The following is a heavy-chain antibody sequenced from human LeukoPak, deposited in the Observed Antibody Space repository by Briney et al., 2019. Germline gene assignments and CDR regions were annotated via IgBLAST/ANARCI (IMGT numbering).Heavy chain of an antibody. CDR2: INPSGGST. Sequence: GASVKVSCKASGYTFTSYYMHWVRQAPGQGLEWMGIINPSGGSTSYAQKFQGRVTMTRDMSTSTVYVELSSLRSEDTAVYYCARHPYGDYHYFDYWGQGTLVTVSS. D-gene: IGHD4-17*01. CDR3: ARHPYGDYHYFDY. CDR1: GYTFTSYY. J-gene: IGHJ4*02. V-gene: IGHV1-46*01.